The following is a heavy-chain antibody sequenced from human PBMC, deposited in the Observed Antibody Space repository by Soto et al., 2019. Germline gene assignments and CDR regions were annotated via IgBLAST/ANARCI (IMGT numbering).Heavy chain of an antibody. CDR3: AQDRGWGVVSPSHDY. CDR2: IRGTGGET. CDR1: GFTFRNFV. D-gene: IGHD2-21*01. V-gene: IGHV3-23*01. J-gene: IGHJ4*02. Sequence: EVELLESGGGIVQPGGSLRVSCVASGFTFRNFVMSGVRHAPGKGLVWVSAIRGTGGETFYADSVKGRFTISRDNSKNTLYLQMNSLRDEDTALYFCAQDRGWGVVSPSHDYWGQGPLVTVSS.